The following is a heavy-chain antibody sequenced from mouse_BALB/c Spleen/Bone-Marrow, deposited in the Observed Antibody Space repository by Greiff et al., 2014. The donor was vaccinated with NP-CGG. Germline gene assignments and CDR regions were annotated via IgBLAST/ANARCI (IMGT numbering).Heavy chain of an antibody. D-gene: IGHD2-1*01. Sequence: QVQLQQSGPELVRPGVSVKISCKGSGYTFTDYAMHWVKQSHVKSLEWIGVISTYSGNTNYNQKFKGKATMTVDKSSSTAYMELARLTSEDSAIYYCASPIYYGNYEGSPYWGQGTLVTVSA. CDR1: GYTFTDYA. CDR3: ASPIYYGNYEGSPY. J-gene: IGHJ3*01. CDR2: ISTYSGNT. V-gene: IGHV1-67*01.